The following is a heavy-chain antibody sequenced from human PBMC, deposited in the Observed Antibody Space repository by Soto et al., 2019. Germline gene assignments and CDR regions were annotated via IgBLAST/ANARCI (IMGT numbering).Heavy chain of an antibody. CDR2: MNPNSGNT. CDR3: ARTNYYDTSGHHNWFDP. V-gene: IGHV1-8*01. J-gene: IGHJ5*02. D-gene: IGHD3-22*01. Sequence: ASVKVSCKASGYTFNSYDINWVRQATGQGLEWMGWMNPNSGNTGYAQKFQGRVTMTRNTSISTAYMELSSLRSEDTAVYYCARTNYYDTSGHHNWFDPWGQGTLVTVSS. CDR1: GYTFNSYD.